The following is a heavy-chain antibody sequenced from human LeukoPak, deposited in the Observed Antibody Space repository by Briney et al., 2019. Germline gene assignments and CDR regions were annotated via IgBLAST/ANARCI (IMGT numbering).Heavy chain of an antibody. J-gene: IGHJ4*02. Sequence: GGSLRLSCAASAFTFSTYAMSWVRQAPGKGLEWVSGISNSGGSTPYADSVRGRFAISRDNSKNTLYLQMNSLRAEDTAVYYCAKEFRGGWPFDYWGQGTLVTVSS. V-gene: IGHV3-23*01. CDR2: ISNSGGST. CDR1: AFTFSTYA. CDR3: AKEFRGGWPFDY. D-gene: IGHD6-19*01.